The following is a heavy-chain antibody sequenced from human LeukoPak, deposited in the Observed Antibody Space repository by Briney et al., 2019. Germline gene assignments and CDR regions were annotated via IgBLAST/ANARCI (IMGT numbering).Heavy chain of an antibody. CDR3: TLNMCSGGSCYFDY. V-gene: IGHV1-2*06. D-gene: IGHD2-15*01. Sequence: ASVTVSCKASGYTFTGYYMHWVRQAPGQGLEWMGRINPNSGGTNYAQKFQGRVTMTRDTSISTAYMELSRLRSDDTAVYYCTLNMCSGGSCYFDYWGQGTLVTVSS. J-gene: IGHJ4*02. CDR1: GYTFTGYY. CDR2: INPNSGGT.